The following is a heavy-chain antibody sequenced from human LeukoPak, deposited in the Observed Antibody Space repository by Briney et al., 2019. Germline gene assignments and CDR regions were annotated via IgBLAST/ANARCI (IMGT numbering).Heavy chain of an antibody. CDR1: GYTFTNYG. CDR2: ISGYNGNT. CDR3: ARDLKMGYSSGRYSWGTGSSNDY. V-gene: IGHV1-18*01. Sequence: ASVKVSCKASGYTFTNYGISWVRQAPGQGLEWMGWISGYNGNTNYAQKFQGRITMTTDTSTSTGYMELRSLRSDDTAVYYCARDLKMGYSSGRYSWGTGSSNDYWGQGALVTVSS. D-gene: IGHD6-19*01. J-gene: IGHJ4*02.